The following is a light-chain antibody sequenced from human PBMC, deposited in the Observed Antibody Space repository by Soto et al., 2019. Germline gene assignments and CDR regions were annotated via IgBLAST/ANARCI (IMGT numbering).Light chain of an antibody. Sequence: ASQMTQSPSSLSASVGDRVTITCRASQDIGNKLGWFQQKPGKAPELLIYSAYKLQSGVPSRFSGSGSGTDFTLTISRLEPEDFAVYYCQQYGNSLYTFGQGTKLEIK. CDR3: QQYGNSLYT. CDR2: SAY. CDR1: QDIGNK. V-gene: IGKV1-6*01. J-gene: IGKJ2*01.